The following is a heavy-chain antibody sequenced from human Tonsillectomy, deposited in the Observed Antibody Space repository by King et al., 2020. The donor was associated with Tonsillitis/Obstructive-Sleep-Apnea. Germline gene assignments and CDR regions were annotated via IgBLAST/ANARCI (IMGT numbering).Heavy chain of an antibody. Sequence: VQLVESGGGVVQPGRSLRLSCVASGFTFSSYGMHWVRQAPGKGLEWVAVIRDDGSNKYYADSVKGRFTISRENSKNTLYLQMNSLRAEDTAVYYCARDRKDIVVVVAATLLGFDAFDIWGQGTMVTVSS. D-gene: IGHD2-15*01. J-gene: IGHJ3*02. V-gene: IGHV3-33*01. CDR2: IRDDGSNK. CDR3: ARDRKDIVVVVAATLLGFDAFDI. CDR1: GFTFSSYG.